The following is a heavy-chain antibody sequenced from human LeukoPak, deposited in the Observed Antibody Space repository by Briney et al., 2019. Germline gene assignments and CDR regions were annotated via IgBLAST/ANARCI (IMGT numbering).Heavy chain of an antibody. D-gene: IGHD3-16*01. J-gene: IGHJ5*02. V-gene: IGHV4-39*07. Sequence: SETLSLTCTVSGGSISSSSYYWGWIRQPPGKGLEWIGSIYYSGSTYYNPSLKSRVTISVDTSKNQFSLKLSSVTAADTAVYYCARRPRGILNWFDPWGQGTLVTVSS. CDR3: ARRPRGILNWFDP. CDR2: IYYSGST. CDR1: GGSISSSSYY.